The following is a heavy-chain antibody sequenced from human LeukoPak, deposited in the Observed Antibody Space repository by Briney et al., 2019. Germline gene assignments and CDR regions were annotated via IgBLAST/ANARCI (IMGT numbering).Heavy chain of an antibody. J-gene: IGHJ4*02. CDR1: GGSISSYY. D-gene: IGHD5-18*01. Sequence: SETLSLTCTVSGGSISSYYWSWIRQPPGKGLEWIGYIYYSGSTNYNPSLKSRVTISVDTSKNQFSLKLSSVTAADTAVYYCARVDTAMGTDYWGQGTLVTVSS. CDR2: IYYSGST. V-gene: IGHV4-59*12. CDR3: ARVDTAMGTDY.